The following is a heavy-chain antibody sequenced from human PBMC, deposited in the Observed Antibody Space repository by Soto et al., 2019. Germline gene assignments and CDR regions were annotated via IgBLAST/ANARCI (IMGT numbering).Heavy chain of an antibody. V-gene: IGHV5-10-1*01. CDR1: GYSFTSYW. D-gene: IGHD6-6*01. CDR3: ARLTYSSSDYYYYYGMDV. J-gene: IGHJ6*02. Sequence: GESLKISCKGSGYSFTSYWISWVPQMPGKGLEWMGRIDPSDSYTNYSPSFQGHVTISADKSISTAYLQWSSLKASDTAMYYCARLTYSSSDYYYYYGMDVWGQGTTVTVSS. CDR2: IDPSDSYT.